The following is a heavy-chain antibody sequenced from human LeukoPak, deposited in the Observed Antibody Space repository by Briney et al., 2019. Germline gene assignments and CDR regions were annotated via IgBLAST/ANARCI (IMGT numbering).Heavy chain of an antibody. D-gene: IGHD5-18*01. CDR2: IYYSGST. CDR3: ARGRQQLWLG. CDR1: GGSISSYY. V-gene: IGHV4-59*01. J-gene: IGHJ4*02. Sequence: SETLSLTCTVSGGSISSYYWSWIRQPPGKGLEWIGYIYYSGSTNYNPSLKSRVTISVDTSKNQFSLKLGSVTAADTAVYYCARGRQQLWLGWGQGTLVTVSS.